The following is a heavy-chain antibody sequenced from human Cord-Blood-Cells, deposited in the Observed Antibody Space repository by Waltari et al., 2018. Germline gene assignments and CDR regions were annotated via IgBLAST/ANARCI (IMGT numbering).Heavy chain of an antibody. V-gene: IGHV3-30*18. Sequence: QVQLVESGGGVVQPGRSLRLSCAASGFTFSSYGMHWVRQAPGKGLGWVAVISYDGSNKYYADSVKGRFTISRDNSKNTLYLQMNSLRAEDTAVYYCAKDKNLTFDLWGRGTLVTVSS. CDR1: GFTFSSYG. J-gene: IGHJ2*01. CDR2: ISYDGSNK. CDR3: AKDKNLTFDL.